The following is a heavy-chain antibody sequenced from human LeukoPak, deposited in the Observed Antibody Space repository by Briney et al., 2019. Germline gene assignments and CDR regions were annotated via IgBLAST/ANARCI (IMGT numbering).Heavy chain of an antibody. CDR1: GGSINSYY. D-gene: IGHD4-17*01. CDR3: ARAQTTTASYYFDY. J-gene: IGHJ4*02. CDR2: IYYSGST. Sequence: PSETLSLTCTVSGGSINSYYWSWIRQPPGKGLEWIGYIYYSGSTNYNPSLKSRVTISVDTSKNQFSLKLSSVTAADTAVYYCARAQTTTASYYFDYWGQGTLVTVSS. V-gene: IGHV4-59*01.